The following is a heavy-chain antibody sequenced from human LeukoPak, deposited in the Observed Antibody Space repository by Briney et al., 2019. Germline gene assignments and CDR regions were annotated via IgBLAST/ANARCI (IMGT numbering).Heavy chain of an antibody. CDR2: ISGSGGST. D-gene: IGHD6-19*01. CDR1: GFTFSSYA. Sequence: PGGSLRLSCAASGFTFSSYAMSWVRQAPGKGLEWVSSISGSGGSTYYADSVKGRFTISRDNSKNTLYLQMNSLRAEDTAVYYCAKDCDSGWYNYYYMDVWGKGTTVTVS. V-gene: IGHV3-23*01. CDR3: AKDCDSGWYNYYYMDV. J-gene: IGHJ6*03.